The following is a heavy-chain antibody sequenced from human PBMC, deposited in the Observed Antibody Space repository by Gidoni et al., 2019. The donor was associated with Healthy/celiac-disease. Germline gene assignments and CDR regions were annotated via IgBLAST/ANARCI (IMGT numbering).Heavy chain of an antibody. V-gene: IGHV3-23*01. Sequence: EVQPLESGGGLVQPGGSLRLSCAASGFTFSSYAMSWVRQAPGKGLEWVSAISGSGGSTYYADSVKGRFTISRDNSKNTLYLQMNSLRAEDTAVYYCAKDEGDVVVTAIFDYWGQGTLVTVSS. J-gene: IGHJ4*02. D-gene: IGHD2-21*02. CDR2: ISGSGGST. CDR1: GFTFSSYA. CDR3: AKDEGDVVVTAIFDY.